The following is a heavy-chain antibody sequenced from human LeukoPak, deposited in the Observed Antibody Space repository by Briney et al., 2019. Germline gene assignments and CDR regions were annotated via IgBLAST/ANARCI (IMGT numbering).Heavy chain of an antibody. D-gene: IGHD2-21*02. J-gene: IGHJ6*02. Sequence: SETLSLTCAVYGGSFSDYYWSWIRHLPGKGLEWIGEIHHRAGANYNPSLWGRVTISADTSKNQFSLHLTSVTAADTATFYCARGPVRDDGLTGISYYFGLDVWGHGTTVTVFS. V-gene: IGHV4-34*01. CDR2: IHHRAGA. CDR3: ARGPVRDDGLTGISYYFGLDV. CDR1: GGSFSDYY.